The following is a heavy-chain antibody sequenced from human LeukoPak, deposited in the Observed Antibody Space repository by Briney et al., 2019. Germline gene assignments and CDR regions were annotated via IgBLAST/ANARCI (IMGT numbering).Heavy chain of an antibody. V-gene: IGHV3-23*01. D-gene: IGHD6-13*01. J-gene: IGHJ4*02. CDR1: GFTFSSYA. CDR2: ISGSGGST. CDR3: TTVSGSSWYLTIDY. Sequence: GGSLRLSCAASGFTFSSYAMSWVRQAPGKGLEWVSAISGSGGSTYYADSVKGRFTISRDNSKNTLYLQMNSLRAEDTAVYYCTTVSGSSWYLTIDYWGQGTLVTVSS.